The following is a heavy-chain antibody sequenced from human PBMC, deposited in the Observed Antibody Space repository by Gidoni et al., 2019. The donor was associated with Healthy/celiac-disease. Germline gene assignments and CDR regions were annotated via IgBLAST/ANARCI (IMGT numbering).Heavy chain of an antibody. V-gene: IGHV3-74*01. CDR1: GFTFSSYW. CDR2: INSDGSST. Sequence: EVQLVESGGGLVQPGGSLSLSCPASGFTFSSYWMHWVLQAPGKGLVWVSRINSDGSSTSYADSVKGRFTISRDNAKNTLYLQMNSLRAEDTAVYYCARGEEQLVLSYGMDVWGQGTTVTVSS. CDR3: ARGEEQLVLSYGMDV. D-gene: IGHD6-6*01. J-gene: IGHJ6*02.